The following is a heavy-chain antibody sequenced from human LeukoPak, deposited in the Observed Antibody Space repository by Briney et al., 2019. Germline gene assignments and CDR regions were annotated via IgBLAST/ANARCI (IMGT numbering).Heavy chain of an antibody. Sequence: ASVKVSCKASGYTFTSYYMHWVRQALGQGLEWMGIINPSGGSTSYAQKFQGRITMTRDTSTSTVYMELSSLRSEDTAVYYCATYHLGYCSSTSCYSYAFDIWGQGTMVTVSS. CDR3: ATYHLGYCSSTSCYSYAFDI. V-gene: IGHV1-46*03. CDR1: GYTFTSYY. CDR2: INPSGGST. D-gene: IGHD2-2*02. J-gene: IGHJ3*02.